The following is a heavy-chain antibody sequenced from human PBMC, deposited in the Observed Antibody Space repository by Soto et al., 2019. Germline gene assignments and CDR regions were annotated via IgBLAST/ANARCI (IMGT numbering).Heavy chain of an antibody. CDR1: GYTFTSYG. J-gene: IGHJ5*02. CDR2: ISAYNGNT. V-gene: IGHV1-18*01. CDR3: SRGPFYCSGGSCYYDWFDP. D-gene: IGHD2-15*01. Sequence: ASVKVSCKASGYTFTSYGISWVRQAPGQGLEWMGWISAYNGNTNYAQKLQGRVTMTTDTSTSTAYMELRSLRSDDTAVYYCSRGPFYCSGGSCYYDWFDPWGQGTLVTVSS.